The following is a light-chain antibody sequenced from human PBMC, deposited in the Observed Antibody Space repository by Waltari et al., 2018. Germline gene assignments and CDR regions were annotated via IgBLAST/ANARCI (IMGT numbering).Light chain of an antibody. CDR3: GTWDSDLDAGV. V-gene: IGLV1-51*02. J-gene: IGLJ2*01. CDR2: EHN. Sequence: QSVLTQPPSVSAAPGQEVTISCSGGSSNVGNNYVSWYQQLPGTAPKLLIYEHNKRPSEIPDRFSGSKSGTSATLGITGLQTGDEAVYYCGTWDSDLDAGVFGGGTKVTVL. CDR1: SSNVGNNY.